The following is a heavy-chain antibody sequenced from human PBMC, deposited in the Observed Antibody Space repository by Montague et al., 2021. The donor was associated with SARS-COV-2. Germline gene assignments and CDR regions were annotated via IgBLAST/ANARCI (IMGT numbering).Heavy chain of an antibody. Sequence: TLSLTCVVSGDSISTDNWWTWVRLPPGKALEWLARIDWDDDKYYCTSLKTSLTISKDTSKNQVVLTMTNMDPVDTATYYRDRIWFIDHRNAFDIWGQGTMVTVSS. J-gene: IGHJ3*02. CDR2: IDWDDDK. CDR3: DRIWFIDHRNAFDI. V-gene: IGHV2-70*18. CDR1: GDSISTDNW. D-gene: IGHD3-10*01.